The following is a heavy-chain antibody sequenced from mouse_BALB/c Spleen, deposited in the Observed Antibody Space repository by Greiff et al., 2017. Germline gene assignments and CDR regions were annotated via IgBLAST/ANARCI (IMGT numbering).Heavy chain of an antibody. CDR2: INPSTGYT. CDR1: GYTFTSYW. D-gene: IGHD3-2*01. V-gene: IGHV1-7*01. J-gene: IGHJ4*01. CDR3: ARGTARATWAMDY. Sequence: QVQLQQSGAELAKPGASVKMSCKASGYTFTSYWMHWVKQRPGQGLEWIGYINPSTGYTEYNQKFKDKATLTADKSSSTAYMQLSSLTSEDSAVYFCARGTARATWAMDYWGQGTSVTVSS.